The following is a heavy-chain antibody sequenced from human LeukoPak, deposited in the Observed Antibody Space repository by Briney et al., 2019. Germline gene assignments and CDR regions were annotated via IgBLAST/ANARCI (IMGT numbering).Heavy chain of an antibody. D-gene: IGHD1-26*01. V-gene: IGHV3-30*04. J-gene: IGHJ4*02. CDR1: GFTFSSYA. CDR3: AREGMGGGFDY. CDR2: ISYDGSNK. Sequence: GGSLRLSCAASGFTFSSYAMHWVRQAPGKGLEWVAVISYDGSNKYYADSVKGRFTISRDNSKNTLYLQMNSLRAEDTAVYYCAREGMGGGFDYWGQGTLVTVSS.